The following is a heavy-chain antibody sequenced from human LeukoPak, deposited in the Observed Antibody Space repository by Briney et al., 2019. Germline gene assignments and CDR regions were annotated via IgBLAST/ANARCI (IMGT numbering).Heavy chain of an antibody. J-gene: IGHJ4*02. Sequence: GGSLRLSCAASGFTFYDSSLNWVRQAPGKGLEWVSYISSSSGTKYYADSVKGRFTISRDNAKNSVYLQMNSLRGEDTAVYYCARDRTLGYWGQGTLVTVSS. V-gene: IGHV3-48*04. CDR2: ISSSSGTK. CDR1: GFTFYDSS. CDR3: ARDRTLGY. D-gene: IGHD3-16*01.